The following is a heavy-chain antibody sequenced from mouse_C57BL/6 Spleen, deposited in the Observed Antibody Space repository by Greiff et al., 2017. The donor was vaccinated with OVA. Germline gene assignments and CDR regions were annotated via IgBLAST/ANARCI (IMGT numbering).Heavy chain of an antibody. Sequence: VQLQQPGAELVKPGASVKMSCKASGYTFTSYWITWVKQRPGQGLEWIGDIYPGSGSTNYNEKFKSKAKLTVDTSSSTAYMQLSSLTSEDSAVYYCARGDYYGSSCYAMDYWGQGTSVTVSS. CDR2: IYPGSGST. CDR1: GYTFTSYW. D-gene: IGHD1-1*01. J-gene: IGHJ4*01. CDR3: ARGDYYGSSCYAMDY. V-gene: IGHV1-55*01.